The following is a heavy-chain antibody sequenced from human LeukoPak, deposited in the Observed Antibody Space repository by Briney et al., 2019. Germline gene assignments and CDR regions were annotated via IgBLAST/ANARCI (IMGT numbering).Heavy chain of an antibody. D-gene: IGHD3-10*01. Sequence: GGSLRLSCAASGFTFSSYGMHWVRQAPGKGLEWVAFIRHDGSNKYYADSVKGRFTISRDNSKNTLYLQMNSLRAEDTAVYYCARRSGKRGVRVDYWGQGTLVTVSS. CDR1: GFTFSSYG. V-gene: IGHV3-30*02. CDR3: ARRSGKRGVRVDY. J-gene: IGHJ4*02. CDR2: IRHDGSNK.